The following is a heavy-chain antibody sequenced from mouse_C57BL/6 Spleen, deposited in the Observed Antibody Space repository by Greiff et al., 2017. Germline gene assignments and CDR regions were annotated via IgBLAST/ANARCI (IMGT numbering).Heavy chain of an antibody. Sequence: QVQLQQSGPELVKPGASVKISCKASGYAFSSSWMNWVKQRPGKGLEWIGRIYPGDGDTNYNGKFKGKATLTADKSSSTAYMQLSSLTSEDSAVYFCAREDPYYAYFDYWGQGTTLTVSS. J-gene: IGHJ2*01. CDR1: GYAFSSSW. CDR3: AREDPYYAYFDY. V-gene: IGHV1-82*01. D-gene: IGHD1-1*02. CDR2: IYPGDGDT.